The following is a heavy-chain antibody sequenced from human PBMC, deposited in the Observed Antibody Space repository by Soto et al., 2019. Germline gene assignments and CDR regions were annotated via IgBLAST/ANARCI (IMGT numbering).Heavy chain of an antibody. D-gene: IGHD2-21*02. Sequence: PGLSCAASGFSFTNFAMSWVRQAPGKGLEWVAGIGASGDITWYADSVKCRLSISRDNSKNTLYLQQNSLRFEDTSVYYCAKDDFTDSVDDYFHXWGPVTLFTVSX. V-gene: IGHV3-23*01. J-gene: IGHJ4*02. CDR3: AKDDFTDSVDDYFHX. CDR1: GFSFTNFA. CDR2: IGASGDIT.